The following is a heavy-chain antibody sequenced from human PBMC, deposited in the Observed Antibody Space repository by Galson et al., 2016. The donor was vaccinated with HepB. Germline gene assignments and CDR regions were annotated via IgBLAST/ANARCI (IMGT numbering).Heavy chain of an antibody. J-gene: IGHJ6*02. CDR2: IVPDFGTG. D-gene: IGHD2-2*02. CDR3: ARPQYQLLNPYGMDV. Sequence: SVKVSCMASGGTFSTYAISWVRQTPGQGLEWMGGIVPDFGTGHYAQNFQDRVTITADTATSTVYMELSSLTSEDTAMYYCARPQYQLLNPYGMDVWGQGTTVTVSS. CDR1: GGTFSTYA. V-gene: IGHV1-69*06.